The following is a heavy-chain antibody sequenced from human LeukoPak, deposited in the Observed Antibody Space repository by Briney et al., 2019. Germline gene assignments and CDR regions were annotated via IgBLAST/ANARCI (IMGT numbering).Heavy chain of an antibody. J-gene: IGHJ4*02. Sequence: GGSLRLSCAASGFTVSSDYMGWVRQAPEKRPEWVSLISSGGSTYYADSLKGRFTISRDNSKNTLYLQMNSLRAEDTAVYYCGRVGDGYNDNYWGQGTLVTVSS. CDR1: GFTVSSDY. CDR2: ISSGGST. D-gene: IGHD5-24*01. V-gene: IGHV3-66*01. CDR3: GRVGDGYNDNY.